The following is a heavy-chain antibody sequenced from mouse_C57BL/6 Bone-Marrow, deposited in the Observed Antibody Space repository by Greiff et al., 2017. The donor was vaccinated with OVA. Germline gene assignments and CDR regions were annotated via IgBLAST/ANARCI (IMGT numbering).Heavy chain of an antibody. CDR2: IRSKSNNYAT. CDR1: GFSFNTYA. V-gene: IGHV10-1*01. CDR3: VRHRGDYDYGFAY. Sequence: EVKLMESGGGLVQPKGSLKLSCAASGFSFNTYAMNWVRQAPGKGLEWVARIRSKSNNYATYYADSVKDRFTISRDDSESMLYLQMNNLKTEDTAMYYCVRHRGDYDYGFAYWGQGTLVTVSA. J-gene: IGHJ3*01. D-gene: IGHD2-4*01.